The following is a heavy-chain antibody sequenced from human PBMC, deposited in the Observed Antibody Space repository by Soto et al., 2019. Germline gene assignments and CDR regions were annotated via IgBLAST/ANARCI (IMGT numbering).Heavy chain of an antibody. CDR3: ARVSYDSSGYWDYFDY. D-gene: IGHD3-22*01. Sequence: PSETLSLTCTVSGGSIRSSYWSWIRQPPGKGLEWTGYIYYSGSTNYNPSLKSRVTMSVDTSKNQFSLRLSSVTAADTAVYYCARVSYDSSGYWDYFDYWGQGTLVTVSS. CDR2: IYYSGST. J-gene: IGHJ4*02. V-gene: IGHV4-59*01. CDR1: GGSIRSSY.